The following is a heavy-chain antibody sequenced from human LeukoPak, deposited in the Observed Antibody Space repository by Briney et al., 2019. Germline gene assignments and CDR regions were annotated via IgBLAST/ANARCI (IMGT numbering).Heavy chain of an antibody. V-gene: IGHV4-30-4*08. CDR3: ARVYDFRSGYPNFDY. D-gene: IGHD3-3*01. CDR1: GGSISSGDYY. Sequence: PSETLSLTCTVSGGSISSGDYYWSWIRQPPGKGLEWIGYIYYSGSTYYNPSLKSRVTISVDTSKNQFSLKLSSVTAADTAVYYCARVYDFRSGYPNFDYWGQGTLVTVSS. J-gene: IGHJ4*02. CDR2: IYYSGST.